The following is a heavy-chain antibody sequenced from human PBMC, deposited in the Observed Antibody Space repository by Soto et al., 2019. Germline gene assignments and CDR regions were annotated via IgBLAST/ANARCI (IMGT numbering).Heavy chain of an antibody. CDR3: ARTPTRGASAWLDP. V-gene: IGHV4-34*01. J-gene: IGHJ5*02. Sequence: QVQLQQWGSGLLKPSETLSLTCAIYGGSFSDYYWHWIRQAPGKGLEWIGEIHLSGRVNFTPSLKSRATLSMDTSKNQLFLTLRSVTAADTAVYYCARTPTRGASAWLDPWGRGNLVTVSS. CDR1: GGSFSDYY. CDR2: IHLSGRV. D-gene: IGHD1-26*01.